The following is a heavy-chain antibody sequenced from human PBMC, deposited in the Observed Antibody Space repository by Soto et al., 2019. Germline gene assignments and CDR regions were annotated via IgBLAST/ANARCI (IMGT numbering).Heavy chain of an antibody. J-gene: IGHJ4*02. CDR2: IYSGGST. V-gene: IGHV3-53*04. CDR1: GFTVSSNY. D-gene: IGHD3-3*01. Sequence: EVQLVESGGGLVQPGGSLRLSCAASGFTVSSNYMSWVRQAPGKGLEWVSVIYSGGSTYYADSVKGRFTISRHNSKNTLYLQMNSLRAEDTAVYYCARTILGVEPYFDYWGQGTLVTVSS. CDR3: ARTILGVEPYFDY.